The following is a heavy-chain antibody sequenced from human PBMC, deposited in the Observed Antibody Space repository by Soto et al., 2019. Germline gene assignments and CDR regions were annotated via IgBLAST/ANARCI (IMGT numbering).Heavy chain of an antibody. V-gene: IGHV1-18*01. CDR1: GYTFTNYG. J-gene: IGHJ5*02. CDR3: ARDSLGTETTSWLDP. CDR2: ISAYNGDT. Sequence: QFQLVQSGGEVKNPGASVKVSCKASGYTFTNYGISWVRQAPGQGLEWMGWISAYNGDTNYAQKFQGRATMSTDTSTSTAYMELRSLRSDDTAVYYCARDSLGTETTSWLDPWGQGTLDPVSS. D-gene: IGHD5-18*01.